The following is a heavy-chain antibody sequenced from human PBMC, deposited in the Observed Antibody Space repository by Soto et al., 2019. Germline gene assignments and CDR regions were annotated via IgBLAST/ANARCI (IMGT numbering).Heavy chain of an antibody. CDR1: GYTLTELS. J-gene: IGHJ1*01. D-gene: IGHD2-2*01. CDR2: FDPEDGET. V-gene: IGHV1-24*01. CDR3: ARDLEDCSSTSCYA. Sequence: GASVKVSCKVSGYTLTELSMHWVRQAPGKGLEWMGGFDPEDGETIYAQKFQGRVTITEDTSTNTAYMELSSLRSEDTAVYYCARDLEDCSSTSCYAWGQGTRVTVAS.